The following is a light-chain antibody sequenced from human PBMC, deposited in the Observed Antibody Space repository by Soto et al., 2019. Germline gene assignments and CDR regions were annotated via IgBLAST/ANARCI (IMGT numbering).Light chain of an antibody. CDR2: RAS. V-gene: IGKV4-1*01. Sequence: DIVMTQSPDSLAVSLGERATINCKSSQSVFYSSNNRNYLAWYQQKPGQPPKLLLYRASIRESGVPDRFSGSRSGADFTLTISSLQAEDVAVYYCQQYYGTPYTFGQGTKLEIK. CDR3: QQYYGTPYT. J-gene: IGKJ2*01. CDR1: QSVFYSSNNRNY.